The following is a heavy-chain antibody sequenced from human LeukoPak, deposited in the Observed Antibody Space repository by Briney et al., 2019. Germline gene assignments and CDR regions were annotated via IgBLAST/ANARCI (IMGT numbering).Heavy chain of an antibody. V-gene: IGHV3-11*01. D-gene: IGHD3-22*01. CDR1: GFTFCDSF. CDR2: ISHSGSNL. J-gene: IGHJ4*02. CDR3: ARGDSSGVPDY. Sequence: PGGSLRLSCAASGFTFCDSFMNWIRQAPGKGLEWLSYISHSGSNLDYAESVRGRFTISRDNANHSLYQQINSLRAEDTAVYYCARGDSSGVPDYWGQGTLVTVSS.